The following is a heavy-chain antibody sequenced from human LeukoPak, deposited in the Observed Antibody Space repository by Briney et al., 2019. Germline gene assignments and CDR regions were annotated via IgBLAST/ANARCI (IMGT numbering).Heavy chain of an antibody. J-gene: IGHJ4*02. CDR3: SKDRCGGACASGGGFAY. Sequence: PGGSLRLLCATSGFTFTTYGMHWVRQATGKGLDWGAVIWFGGRNTYHADSVQGRFPVSRDNSRNMVYLQMNSLEVGDTAVYYCSKDRCGGACASGGGFAYGGQGSLVTVSS. D-gene: IGHD2-21*02. V-gene: IGHV3-33*06. CDR1: GFTFTTYG. CDR2: IWFGGRNT.